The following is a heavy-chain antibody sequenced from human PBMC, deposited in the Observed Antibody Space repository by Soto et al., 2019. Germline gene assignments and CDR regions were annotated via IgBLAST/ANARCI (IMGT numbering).Heavy chain of an antibody. J-gene: IGHJ6*03. CDR3: ARDPGAAPTGYYYYYMDV. CDR2: INHSGST. D-gene: IGHD6-6*01. Sequence: SETLSLTCAVYGGSFSGYYWSWIRQPPGKGLEWIGEINHSGSTNYNPSLKSRVTISVDTSKNQFSLKLSSVTAADTAVYYCARDPGAAPTGYYYYYMDVWGKGTMVTVSS. CDR1: GGSFSGYY. V-gene: IGHV4-34*01.